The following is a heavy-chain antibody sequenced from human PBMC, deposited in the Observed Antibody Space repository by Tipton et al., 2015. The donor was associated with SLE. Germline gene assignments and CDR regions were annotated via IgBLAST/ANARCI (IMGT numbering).Heavy chain of an antibody. Sequence: TLSLTCTVSGGSISNNSYYWSWIRQPAGKGLEWIGRIYTSGSTNYNPSLKSRVTISVDTSKNQFSLKLTSVTAADTAVYYCARLEDPFGIFGVPKGWFDPWGQGTLVTVSS. CDR3: ARLEDPFGIFGVPKGWFDP. D-gene: IGHD3-3*02. V-gene: IGHV4-61*02. CDR1: GGSISNNSYY. CDR2: IYTSGST. J-gene: IGHJ5*02.